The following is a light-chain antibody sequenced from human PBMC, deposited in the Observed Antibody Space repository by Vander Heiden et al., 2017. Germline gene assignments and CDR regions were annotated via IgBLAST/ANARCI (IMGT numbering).Light chain of an antibody. CDR1: QSIIRY. V-gene: IGKV1-39*01. J-gene: IGKJ3*01. CDR2: AAS. Sequence: IQMTQSPSSLSASVGDRVTITCRASQSIIRYLNWYQQQPGKAPKLLIFAASSLQSGVSSRFSGSGSGTEFTLTITMLQPEDFATYYCQQTYTTLGAFGPGTKVDIK. CDR3: QQTYTTLGA.